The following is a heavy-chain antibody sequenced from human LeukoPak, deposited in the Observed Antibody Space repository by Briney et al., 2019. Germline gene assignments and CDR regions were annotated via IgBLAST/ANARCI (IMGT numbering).Heavy chain of an antibody. D-gene: IGHD6-13*01. CDR2: ISWNSGSI. CDR1: GFTFDDYA. CDR3: AKDAPRYSSSWNYFDY. V-gene: IGHV3-9*01. Sequence: GGSLRLSCAASGFTFDDYAMHWVRQAPGKGLEWASGISWNSGSIGYADSVKGRFTISRDNAKNSLYLQMNSLRAEDTALYYCAKDAPRYSSSWNYFDYWGQGTLVTVSS. J-gene: IGHJ4*02.